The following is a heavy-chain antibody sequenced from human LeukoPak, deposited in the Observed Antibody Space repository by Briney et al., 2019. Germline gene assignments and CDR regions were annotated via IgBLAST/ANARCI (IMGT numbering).Heavy chain of an antibody. CDR1: GFTFSNYA. CDR3: AKFLVVVAAGFDY. D-gene: IGHD2-15*01. V-gene: IGHV3-23*01. Sequence: GSLRLSCAASGFTFSNYAMSWVRQAPGKGLEWVSDVSAIGGRTSYADSVKGRFTISRDNSKNTLYLQMNSLRAEDTAVYYCAKFLVVVAAGFDYWGQGTLVTVSS. CDR2: VSAIGGRT. J-gene: IGHJ4*02.